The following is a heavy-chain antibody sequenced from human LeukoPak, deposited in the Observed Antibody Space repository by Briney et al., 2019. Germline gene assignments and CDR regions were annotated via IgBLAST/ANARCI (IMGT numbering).Heavy chain of an antibody. V-gene: IGHV1-8*01. CDR1: GYTFTSYD. CDR2: MNPNSGNT. Sequence: ASVKVSCKASGYTFTSYDINRVRQATGQGLEWMGWMNPNSGNTGYAQKFQGRVTITRNTSISTAYMELSSLRSEDTAVYYCARGSTVVTGGDYWGQGTLVTVSS. CDR3: ARGSTVVTGGDY. D-gene: IGHD4-23*01. J-gene: IGHJ4*02.